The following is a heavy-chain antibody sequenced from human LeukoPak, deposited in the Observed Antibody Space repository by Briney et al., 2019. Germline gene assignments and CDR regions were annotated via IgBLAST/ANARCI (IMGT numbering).Heavy chain of an antibody. V-gene: IGHV4-31*03. CDR3: ARTRNSNNYYYYMDV. CDR1: GGSISSGGYY. CDR2: IHYSGST. D-gene: IGHD2-21*01. J-gene: IGHJ6*03. Sequence: SETLSLTCTVSGGSISSGGYYWSWIRQHPGKGLEWIGYIHYSGSTYYNVSLKSRVTISVDTSKNQFSLKLTSVTAADTAVYYCARTRNSNNYYYYMDVWGKGTMVTVSS.